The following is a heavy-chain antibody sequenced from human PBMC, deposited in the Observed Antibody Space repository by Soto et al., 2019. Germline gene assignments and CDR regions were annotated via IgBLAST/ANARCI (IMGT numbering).Heavy chain of an antibody. CDR2: IYSDGST. CDR1: GFTVSNNY. CDR3: ARVRNNGYNSTRVDY. Sequence: PGGSLRLSCAASGFTVSNNYMSWVRQAPGKGLEWVSIIYSDGSTYYADSVKGRFTISRDNSKNTLYLQMNSLRAEDTAVYYCARVRNNGYNSTRVDYWGQGTLVTVSS. D-gene: IGHD2-2*03. V-gene: IGHV3-66*01. J-gene: IGHJ4*02.